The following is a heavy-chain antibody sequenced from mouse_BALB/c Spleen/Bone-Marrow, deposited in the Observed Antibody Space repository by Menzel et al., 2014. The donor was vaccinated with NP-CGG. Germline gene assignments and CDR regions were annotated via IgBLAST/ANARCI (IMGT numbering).Heavy chain of an antibody. Sequence: VQLQQSGAELVRPGTSVKVSCKASGYAFTNYLIEWVKQRPGQGLEWIGVINPGSGGTNYNEKFKGKATLTADKSSSTAYMQLSSLTSDDYAVYFCARSGYYGSSYYFDYWGQGTTLTVSS. J-gene: IGHJ2*01. V-gene: IGHV1-54*01. CDR3: ARSGYYGSSYYFDY. D-gene: IGHD1-1*01. CDR1: GYAFTNYL. CDR2: INPGSGGT.